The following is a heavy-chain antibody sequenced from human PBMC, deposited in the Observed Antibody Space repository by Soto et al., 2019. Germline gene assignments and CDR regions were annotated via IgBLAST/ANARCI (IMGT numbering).Heavy chain of an antibody. V-gene: IGHV3-33*01. J-gene: IGHJ3*02. CDR2: IWYDGSNK. CDR1: GFTFSSYG. CDR3: ARDGPQGLYNFDI. Sequence: QVQLVESGGGVVQPGRSLRLSCAASGFTFSSYGMHWVRQAPGKGLEWVAVIWYDGSNKYYADSVKGRFTISRDNSKNTLYLQMNSLRAEDTAVYYCARDGPQGLYNFDIWGQGTMVTVSS. D-gene: IGHD1-1*01.